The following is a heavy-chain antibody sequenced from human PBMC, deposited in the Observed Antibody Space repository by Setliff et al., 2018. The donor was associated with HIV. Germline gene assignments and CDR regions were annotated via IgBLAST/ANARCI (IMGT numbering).Heavy chain of an antibody. CDR2: INTNTGNP. D-gene: IGHD2-15*01. Sequence: GASVKVSCKASGYTFTSYAMNWVRQAPGQGLEWMGRINTNTGNPTYAQGFTGRFVFSLDTSVSTAYLQISSLKAEDTAVYYCARYQYCSGGSCPPDYWGQGTLVTVSS. CDR1: GYTFTSYA. J-gene: IGHJ4*02. CDR3: ARYQYCSGGSCPPDY. V-gene: IGHV7-4-1*02.